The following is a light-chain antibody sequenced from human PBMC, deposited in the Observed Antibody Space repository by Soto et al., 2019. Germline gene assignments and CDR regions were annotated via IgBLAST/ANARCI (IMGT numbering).Light chain of an antibody. CDR1: IGGVTSGHY. V-gene: IGLV7-46*01. J-gene: IGLJ2*01. Sequence: QTVVTQEPSLTVSPGGTVTLTCGSSIGGVTSGHYPYWFQQKPGQAPRTLIYDITNKHSWTPARFSGSLLGGKAALTLSGAQPEDEADYYCLLASHGVGEVFGGGTKLTVL. CDR2: DIT. CDR3: LLASHGVGEV.